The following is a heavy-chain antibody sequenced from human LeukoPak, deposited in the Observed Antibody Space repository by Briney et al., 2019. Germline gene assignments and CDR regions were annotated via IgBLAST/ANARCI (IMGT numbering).Heavy chain of an antibody. CDR2: ISGSGGST. J-gene: IGHJ4*02. Sequence: GGSLRLSCAASGLTFSSYAMSRVRQAPGKGPEWVSSISGSGGSTYYADSVKGRFTISRDNSKNTLYLQMNSLRAEDTAVYYCAKRYGEYLFDYWGQGTLVTVSS. CDR1: GLTFSSYA. V-gene: IGHV3-23*01. CDR3: AKRYGEYLFDY. D-gene: IGHD3-10*01.